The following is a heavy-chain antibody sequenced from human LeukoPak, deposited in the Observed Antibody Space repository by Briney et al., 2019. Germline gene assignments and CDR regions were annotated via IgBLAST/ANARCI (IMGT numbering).Heavy chain of an antibody. CDR1: RFTFSSYS. CDR2: ISSIDGST. Sequence: GGSLRLSCAASRFTFSSYSMNWVRQAPGKGLEWVSGISSIDGSTYYADSVKGRFTVSRDNPKNTLYLQMNSLRAEDTAVYYCARGFQYYDFWSGYYLDYWGQGTLVTVSS. V-gene: IGHV3-23*01. CDR3: ARGFQYYDFWSGYYLDY. J-gene: IGHJ4*02. D-gene: IGHD3-3*01.